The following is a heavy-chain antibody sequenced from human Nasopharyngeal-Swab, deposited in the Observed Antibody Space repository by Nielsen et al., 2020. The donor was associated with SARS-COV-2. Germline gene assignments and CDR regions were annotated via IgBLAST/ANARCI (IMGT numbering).Heavy chain of an antibody. CDR2: SRVKANSYSA. J-gene: IGHJ4*02. Sequence: GESLKISCVASGFNLGDYYMDWVRQAPGKGLEWLGHSRVKANSYSAEYAASVTGRFTFSREESRNLLYLQMNSLTTEDTAVYYCARVGICYNDWCGSYDRWGQGTLVTVSS. D-gene: IGHD2-8*02. CDR1: GFNLGDYY. CDR3: ARVGICYNDWCGSYDR. V-gene: IGHV3-72*01.